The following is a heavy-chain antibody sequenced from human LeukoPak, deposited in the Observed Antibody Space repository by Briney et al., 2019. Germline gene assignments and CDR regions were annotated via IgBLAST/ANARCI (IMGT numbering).Heavy chain of an antibody. D-gene: IGHD2-2*01. J-gene: IGHJ3*02. Sequence: SVKVSCKASGGTFSSYAISWVRQAPGQGLEWMGGIIPIFGTANYAQKFQGRVTITADESTSTAYMELSSLRSEDTAVYYCATDVYQPLELAFDIWGQGTMVTVSS. CDR3: ATDVYQPLELAFDI. CDR1: GGTFSSYA. CDR2: IIPIFGTA. V-gene: IGHV1-69*01.